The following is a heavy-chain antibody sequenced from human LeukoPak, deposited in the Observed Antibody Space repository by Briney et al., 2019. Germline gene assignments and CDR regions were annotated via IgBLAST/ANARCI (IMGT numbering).Heavy chain of an antibody. Sequence: GGSLRLSCAASGFTVSSNYMSWVRQAPGKGLEWVSVIYSGGSTYYADSVKGRFTISRDNSKNTLYLQMNSLRAEDTAVYYCAKDVDSSSWYGPFDPWGQGTLVTVSS. CDR1: GFTVSSNY. V-gene: IGHV3-66*01. J-gene: IGHJ5*02. CDR2: IYSGGST. CDR3: AKDVDSSSWYGPFDP. D-gene: IGHD6-13*01.